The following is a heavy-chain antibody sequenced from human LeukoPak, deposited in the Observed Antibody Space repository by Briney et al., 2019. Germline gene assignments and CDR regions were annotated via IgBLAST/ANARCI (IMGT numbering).Heavy chain of an antibody. J-gene: IGHJ4*02. D-gene: IGHD1-20*01. V-gene: IGHV4-59*08. Sequence: SETLSLTCTVSGGSISTYYWSWIRPPPGKGLEWIGYIYYTGSTYYNPSLKSRVTMAVDTSKNQFSLKLISVTAADTAVYYCARVITATTREDSWGQGTLVTVSS. CDR2: IYYTGST. CDR3: ARVITATTREDS. CDR1: GGSISTYY.